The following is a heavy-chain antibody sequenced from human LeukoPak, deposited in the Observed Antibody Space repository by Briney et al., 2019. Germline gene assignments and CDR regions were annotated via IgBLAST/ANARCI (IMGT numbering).Heavy chain of an antibody. D-gene: IGHD6-19*01. CDR1: GFTFSSYS. J-gene: IGHJ4*02. Sequence: GGSLRLSCAASGFTFSSYSMNWVRQAPGKGLEWVSSTSSSSSYIYYADSVKGRFTISRDNAKNSLYLQMNSLRAEDTAVYYCARDKVSTGRIAVAGTGEFDYWGQGTLVTVSS. CDR3: ARDKVSTGRIAVAGTGEFDY. CDR2: TSSSSSYI. V-gene: IGHV3-21*01.